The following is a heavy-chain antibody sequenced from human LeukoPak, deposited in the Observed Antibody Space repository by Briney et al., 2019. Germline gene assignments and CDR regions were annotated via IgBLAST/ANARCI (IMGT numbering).Heavy chain of an antibody. CDR2: HFASNK. Sequence: PGRSLRLSCVTSGFIFGSYGIHWVRQAPGKGLEWVAWHFASNKYYAESVRGRFTMSRDNSKSTLYLQMDSLRVEDTAVYYCARDLCSTTSCFDYWGQGTLVSVSS. D-gene: IGHD2-2*01. CDR3: ARDLCSTTSCFDY. CDR1: GFIFGSYG. V-gene: IGHV3-33*01. J-gene: IGHJ4*02.